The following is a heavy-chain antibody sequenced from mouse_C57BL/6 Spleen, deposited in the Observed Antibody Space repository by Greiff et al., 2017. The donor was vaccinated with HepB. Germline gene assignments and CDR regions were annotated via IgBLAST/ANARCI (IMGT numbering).Heavy chain of an antibody. D-gene: IGHD3-3*01. Sequence: VQLVESGAELSRPGASVKLSCKASGYSFPSDGIRGVMRRTGQGLEWIVEIYPRSGNTYYNEKFKGKATLTADKSYSTAYMELRSLTSEDSAVYFCAERREDYFDYWGQGTPLTVSS. CDR2: IYPRSGNT. J-gene: IGHJ2*01. CDR1: GYSFPSDG. V-gene: IGHV1-81*01. CDR3: AERREDYFDY.